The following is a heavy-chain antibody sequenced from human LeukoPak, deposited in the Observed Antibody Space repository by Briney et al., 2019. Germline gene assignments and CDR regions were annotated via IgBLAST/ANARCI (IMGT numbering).Heavy chain of an antibody. D-gene: IGHD3-16*01. J-gene: IGHJ4*02. CDR1: GFTFSSYA. CDR2: ISGSGGST. Sequence: AGGSLRLSCAASGFTFSSYAMSWVRQAPGKGLEWVSAISGSGGSTYYADSVKGRFTISRDNAKNSLYLQMNSLRAEDTAVYYCARLEAVSDYWGQGTLVTVSS. V-gene: IGHV3-23*01. CDR3: ARLEAVSDY.